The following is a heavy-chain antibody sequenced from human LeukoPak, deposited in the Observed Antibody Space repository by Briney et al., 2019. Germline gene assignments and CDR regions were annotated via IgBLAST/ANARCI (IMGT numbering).Heavy chain of an antibody. CDR3: VKSSGSWSQFEYFHY. Sequence: PGGSLRLSCSASGFTFSSYAMQWVRQAPGEGLEYVAAVSSNGGSTFYADSVKGRFTISRDNSRDTLYLQMSSLRAEDTAVYYCVKSSGSWSQFEYFHYWGQGTLVTVSS. D-gene: IGHD6-25*01. J-gene: IGHJ1*01. V-gene: IGHV3-64D*06. CDR2: VSSNGGST. CDR1: GFTFSSYA.